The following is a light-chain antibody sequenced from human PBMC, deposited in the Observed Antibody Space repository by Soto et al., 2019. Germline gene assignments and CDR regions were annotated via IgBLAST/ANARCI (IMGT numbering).Light chain of an antibody. CDR3: QQSYSAFT. V-gene: IGKV1-39*01. CDR2: AAS. J-gene: IGKJ2*01. CDR1: QSISSY. Sequence: DIQMTQSPSSLSASVGDRVTITCRASQSISSYLTWYQQQPGKAPKLLIYAASSLQSGVPPRFSGSGSGTDFTITISSLQPEDFVTNYCQQSYSAFTFGQGTKLEIK.